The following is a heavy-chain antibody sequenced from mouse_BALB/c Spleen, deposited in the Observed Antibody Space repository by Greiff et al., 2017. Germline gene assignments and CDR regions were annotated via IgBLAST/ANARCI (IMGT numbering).Heavy chain of an antibody. Sequence: EVKLVESGGGLVQPGGSLKLSCAASGFTFSSYTMSWVRQTPEKRLEWVAYISNGGGSTYYPDTVKGRFTISRDNAKNTLYLQMSSLKSEDTAMYYCARLSYDGHYYAMDYWGQGTSVTVSS. CDR1: GFTFSSYT. CDR3: ARLSYDGHYYAMDY. CDR2: ISNGGGST. D-gene: IGHD2-12*01. V-gene: IGHV5-12-2*01. J-gene: IGHJ4*01.